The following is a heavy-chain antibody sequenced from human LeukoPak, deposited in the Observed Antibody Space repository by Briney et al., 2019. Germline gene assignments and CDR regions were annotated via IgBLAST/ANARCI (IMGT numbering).Heavy chain of an antibody. CDR3: ARGRKPSFTVMGWFDP. D-gene: IGHD4-17*01. V-gene: IGHV3-21*01. Sequence: RTGGSLRLSCAASGFTFSSYSMNWVRQAPGKGLEWVSSISSSSSYIYYADSVKGRFTISRDNAKNSLYLQMNSLRAEDTAVYYCARGRKPSFTVMGWFDPWGQGTLVTVSS. CDR2: ISSSSSYI. CDR1: GFTFSSYS. J-gene: IGHJ5*02.